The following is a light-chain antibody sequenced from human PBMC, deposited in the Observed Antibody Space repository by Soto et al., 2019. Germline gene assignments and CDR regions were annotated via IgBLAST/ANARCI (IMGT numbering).Light chain of an antibody. CDR3: QHFVNSLTWT. CDR2: GAS. Sequence: EIVLTQSPATLCLSPVEGATLSCRASRRVSSNLAWYQQKPGQAPRLLIYGASTRATGIPARVSGSGSGTEFTLTISGLQSEDFAVYYCQHFVNSLTWTFGQGTKVDIK. V-gene: IGKV3-15*01. J-gene: IGKJ1*01. CDR1: RRVSSN.